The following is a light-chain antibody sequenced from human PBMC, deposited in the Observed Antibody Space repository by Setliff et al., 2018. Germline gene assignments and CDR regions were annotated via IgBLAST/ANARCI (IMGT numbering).Light chain of an antibody. J-gene: IGLJ1*01. CDR3: SSYTRDTTVV. CDR2: GVS. V-gene: IGLV2-14*03. CDR1: SSDIGAYNF. Sequence: QSVLAQPASVSGPHGQSITISCTGTSSDIGAYNFVFWYQQHPGKAPRLIIHGVSERPSGISDRFSASKSGNTASLIISGLQTEDEADYYCSSYTRDTTVVFGTGTKVTVL.